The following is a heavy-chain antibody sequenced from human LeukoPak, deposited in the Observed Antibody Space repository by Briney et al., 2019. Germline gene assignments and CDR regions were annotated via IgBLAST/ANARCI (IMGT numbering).Heavy chain of an antibody. D-gene: IGHD2-21*01. V-gene: IGHV1-2*02. CDR2: INPNSGGT. CDR1: GYSFTDYY. CDR3: ARADRLDGGPYLIGP. Sequence: ASVKVSCKTSGYSFTDYYMHWVRQAPGQGLERMGWINPNSGGTSSAQKFQGRVTMTRDTSITTVYMEVSWLTSNDTAIYYCARADRLDGGPYLIGPWGQGTLVTVSS. J-gene: IGHJ5*02.